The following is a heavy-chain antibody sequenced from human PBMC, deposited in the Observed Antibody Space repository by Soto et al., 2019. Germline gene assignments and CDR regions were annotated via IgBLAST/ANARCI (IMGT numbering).Heavy chain of an antibody. Sequence: GASVKVSCKASGYTFTSYDINWVRQATGQGLEWMGWMNPNSGNTGYAQKFQGRVTMTRNTSTNTAYMELSSLRSEDTAVYYCATGPAAMSGYYYMDVWGKGTTVTVSS. V-gene: IGHV1-8*01. J-gene: IGHJ6*03. D-gene: IGHD2-2*01. CDR1: GYTFTSYD. CDR2: MNPNSGNT. CDR3: ATGPAAMSGYYYMDV.